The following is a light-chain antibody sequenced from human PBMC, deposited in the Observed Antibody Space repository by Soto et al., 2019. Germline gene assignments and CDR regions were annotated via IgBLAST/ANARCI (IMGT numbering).Light chain of an antibody. J-gene: IGKJ2*01. CDR1: QSVGSY. Sequence: ETVLTQSPDTLSLSPGERVTLSCRASQSVGSYVVWYQQKPGQAPRLLIYGASNSATGIPARFSGSGSGTDFTLTISSLEPEDFAVYYCQHRSNGFGQGTKLEIK. CDR3: QHRSNG. CDR2: GAS. V-gene: IGKV3-11*01.